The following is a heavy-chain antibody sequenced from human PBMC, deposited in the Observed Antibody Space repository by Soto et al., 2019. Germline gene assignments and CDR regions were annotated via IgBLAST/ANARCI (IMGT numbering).Heavy chain of an antibody. J-gene: IGHJ6*03. CDR1: GYTFTSYG. CDR3: ARDRLHLYYYYYMDV. D-gene: IGHD4-4*01. Sequence: ASVKVSCKASGYTFTSYGISWVRQAPGQGLEWMGWISAYNGNTNYAQKLQGRVTMTTDTSTSTVYMELRSLRSDDTAVYYCARDRLHLYYYYYMDVWGKGSTVTVSS. CDR2: ISAYNGNT. V-gene: IGHV1-18*01.